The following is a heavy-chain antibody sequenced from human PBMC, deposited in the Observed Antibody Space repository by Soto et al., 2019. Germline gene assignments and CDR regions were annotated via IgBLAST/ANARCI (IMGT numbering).Heavy chain of an antibody. V-gene: IGHV3-23*01. J-gene: IGHJ3*02. CDR3: AKDLMHIVVVTAELGAFDI. CDR1: GFTFSSYA. D-gene: IGHD2-21*02. Sequence: SLRLSCAASGFTFSSYAMSWVRQAPGKGLEWVSAISGSGGSTYYADSVKGRFTISRDNSKNTLYLQMNSLRAEDTAVYYCAKDLMHIVVVTAELGAFDIWGQGTMVTVSS. CDR2: ISGSGGST.